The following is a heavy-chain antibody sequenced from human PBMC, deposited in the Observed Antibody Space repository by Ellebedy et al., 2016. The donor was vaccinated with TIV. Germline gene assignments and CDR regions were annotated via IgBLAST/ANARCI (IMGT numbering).Heavy chain of an antibody. J-gene: IGHJ4*02. CDR2: INTFNGDP. Sequence: AASVKVSCKASGYSFTANAVNWVRQAPGQGLEWLGWINTFNGDPTYAQGFTGRFVFSLDTSVSTAYLQIISLKAEDTAVYYCARWFSPWHFDYWGQGTLVTVSS. D-gene: IGHD3-10*01. V-gene: IGHV7-4-1*02. CDR3: ARWFSPWHFDY. CDR1: GYSFTANA.